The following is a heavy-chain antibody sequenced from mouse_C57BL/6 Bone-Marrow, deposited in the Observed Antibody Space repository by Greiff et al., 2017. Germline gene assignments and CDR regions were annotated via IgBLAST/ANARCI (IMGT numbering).Heavy chain of an antibody. Sequence: VHLVESGPGLVQPSQCLSITCTASGFSLTSYGVHWVRQSPGKGLEWLGVIWRGGSTDYNAAFISRLSISKDNSKSQVFFKMNSLQADDTAIYFCARVSGGYYAMDYWGQGTSVTVSS. CDR3: ARVSGGYYAMDY. D-gene: IGHD3-2*02. J-gene: IGHJ4*01. V-gene: IGHV2-2*01. CDR1: GFSLTSYG. CDR2: IWRGGST.